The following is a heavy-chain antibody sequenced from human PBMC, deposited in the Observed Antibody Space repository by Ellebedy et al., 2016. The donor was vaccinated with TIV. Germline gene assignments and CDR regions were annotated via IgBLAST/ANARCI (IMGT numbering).Heavy chain of an antibody. V-gene: IGHV4-39*01. J-gene: IGHJ4*02. D-gene: IGHD3-10*01. Sequence: PSETLSLTCSVSGGSISSYYWGWIRQPPGKGLEWIGSVSSSGTTSYNPSLQSRITVSVDTSKNQFFLKLGSVTAADTAMYYCARNVGGIPMLRGVGYSDYWGQGTLVTVSS. CDR1: GGSISSYY. CDR2: VSSSGTT. CDR3: ARNVGGIPMLRGVGYSDY.